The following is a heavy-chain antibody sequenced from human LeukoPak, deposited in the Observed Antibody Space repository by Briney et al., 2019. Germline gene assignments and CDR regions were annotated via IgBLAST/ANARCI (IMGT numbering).Heavy chain of an antibody. V-gene: IGHV1-18*01. CDR3: ARDFSGIAARPVPQRY. Sequence: ASVKVSCKASGYTFTSYGISWVRQAPGQGLEWMGWISAYNGNTNYAQKLQGRVTMTTDTSTSTAYMELRSLRSDDTAVYYCARDFSGIAARPVPQRYWGRGTLVTVSS. CDR2: ISAYNGNT. CDR1: GYTFTSYG. J-gene: IGHJ4*02. D-gene: IGHD6-6*01.